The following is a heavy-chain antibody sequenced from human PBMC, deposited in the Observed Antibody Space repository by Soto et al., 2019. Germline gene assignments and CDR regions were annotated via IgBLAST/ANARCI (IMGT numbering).Heavy chain of an antibody. CDR3: AKGAVAGTPTSYSYYGMDV. Sequence: QVQLLQSGAEVKKPGSSVRVSCEASGGTFRTYAISWVRQAPGQGLEWMGEIIPIFGTVNYAQKFQGRVTITADESTTTVYMRSEDTAVYYCAKGAVAGTPTSYSYYGMDVWGQGTTVTVSS. J-gene: IGHJ6*02. CDR1: GGTFRTYA. V-gene: IGHV1-69*12. CDR2: IIPIFGTV. D-gene: IGHD6-19*01.